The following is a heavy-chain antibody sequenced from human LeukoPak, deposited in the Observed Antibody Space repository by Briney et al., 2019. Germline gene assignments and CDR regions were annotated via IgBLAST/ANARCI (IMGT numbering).Heavy chain of an antibody. CDR2: ISYDGSNK. CDR1: GFTFSSYG. V-gene: IGHV3-30*18. CDR3: AKDLGMIRRYYFDY. J-gene: IGHJ4*02. Sequence: GGSLRLSCAASGFTFSSYGMHWVRQAPGKGLEWVAVISYDGSNKYYADSVKGRFTISRDNSKNTLYLQMNSLRAEDTAVYYCAKDLGMIRRYYFDYWGQGTLVTVSS. D-gene: IGHD3-16*01.